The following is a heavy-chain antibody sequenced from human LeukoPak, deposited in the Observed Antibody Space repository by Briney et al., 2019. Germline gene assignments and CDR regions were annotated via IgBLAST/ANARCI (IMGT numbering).Heavy chain of an antibody. D-gene: IGHD3-10*01. V-gene: IGHV3-30-3*01. CDR3: ARDGYYGSGSYGDY. CDR2: ISYDGSNK. Sequence: GSLRLSCAASGFTFSSYAMHWVRQAPGKGLEWVAVISYDGSNKYYADSVKGRFTISRDNSKNTLYLQMNSLRAEDTAVYYCARDGYYGSGSYGDYWGQGTLVTVSS. J-gene: IGHJ4*02. CDR1: GFTFSSYA.